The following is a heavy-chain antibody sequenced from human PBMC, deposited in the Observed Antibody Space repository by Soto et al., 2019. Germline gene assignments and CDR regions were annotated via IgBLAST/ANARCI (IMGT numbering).Heavy chain of an antibody. CDR3: ARAGGLGSGWHHPDYYYYGMDV. CDR1: GGSISSYY. CDR2: IYYSGST. Sequence: QVQLQESGPGLVKPSETLSLTCTVSGGSISSYYWSWIRQPPGKGLEWIGYIYYSGSTNYNPSLTSRVTISVDTSKNQFSLKLSSVTAADTAVYYCARAGGLGSGWHHPDYYYYGMDVWGQGTTVTVSS. D-gene: IGHD3-10*01. J-gene: IGHJ6*02. V-gene: IGHV4-59*01.